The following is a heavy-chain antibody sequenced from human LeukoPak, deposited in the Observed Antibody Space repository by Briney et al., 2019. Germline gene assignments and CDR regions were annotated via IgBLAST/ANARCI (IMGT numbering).Heavy chain of an antibody. CDR3: ARGNIVASQGFGYYYYYMDV. J-gene: IGHJ6*03. CDR1: GGSISSSNW. V-gene: IGHV4-4*02. D-gene: IGHD5-12*01. Sequence: PSETLSLTCAVSGGSISSSNWWSWVRQPPGKGLEWIGEIYHSGSTNYNPSLKSRVTISVDKSKNQFSLKLSSVTAADTAVYYCARGNIVASQGFGYYYYYMDVWGKGTTVTVSS. CDR2: IYHSGST.